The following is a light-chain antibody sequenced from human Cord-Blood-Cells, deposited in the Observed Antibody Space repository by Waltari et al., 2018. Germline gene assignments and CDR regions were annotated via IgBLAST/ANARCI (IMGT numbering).Light chain of an antibody. CDR1: SIDSGGYNY. CDR3: SSYTSSSTLGV. V-gene: IGLV2-14*01. Sequence: QSALTQPASASWSPGQSITICCSGTSIDSGGYNYVSWYQQHPGKAQKLMIYDVCNRPSGVSNRFSGAKTGNTASLTISGRQAEDEADYYCSSYTSSSTLGVYGGETKLTVL. J-gene: IGLJ2*01. CDR2: DVC.